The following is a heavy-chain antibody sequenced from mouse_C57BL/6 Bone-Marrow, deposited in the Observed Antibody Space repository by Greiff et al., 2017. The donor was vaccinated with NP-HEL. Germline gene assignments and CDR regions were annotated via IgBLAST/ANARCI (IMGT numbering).Heavy chain of an antibody. D-gene: IGHD1-1*01. CDR1: GYTFTGYW. V-gene: IGHV1-9*01. CDR2: ILPGSGST. Sequence: VKLQQSGAELMKPGASVKLSCKATGYTFTGYWIEWVKQRPGHGLEWIGEILPGSGSTNYNEKFKGKATFTADTSSNTAYMQLSSLTTEDSAIYYCARGPYYYGSSPYYFDYWGQGTTLTVSS. J-gene: IGHJ2*01. CDR3: ARGPYYYGSSPYYFDY.